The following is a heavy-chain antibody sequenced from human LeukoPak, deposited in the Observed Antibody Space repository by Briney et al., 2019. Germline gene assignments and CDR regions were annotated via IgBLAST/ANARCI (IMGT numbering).Heavy chain of an antibody. CDR3: ARGLTVLRFLEWLVFGY. Sequence: SVKVSCKASGGTYSSYAINWVRQAPGQGLEWMGRIIPMIGALKYAQKFQGRVTITADKSTSTAYMEVNSLRSEDTAVYYCARGLTVLRFLEWLVFGYWGQGTLVTVSS. CDR1: GGTYSSYA. J-gene: IGHJ4*02. V-gene: IGHV1-69*04. D-gene: IGHD3-3*01. CDR2: IIPMIGAL.